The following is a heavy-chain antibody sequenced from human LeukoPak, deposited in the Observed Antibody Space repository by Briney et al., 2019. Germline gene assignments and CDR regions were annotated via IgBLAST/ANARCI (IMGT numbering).Heavy chain of an antibody. CDR3: AREASADGRFFDS. V-gene: IGHV1-2*02. J-gene: IGHJ4*02. CDR1: GYSFVAYY. CDR2: INSDSGDT. D-gene: IGHD5-24*01. Sequence: ASVKVSCKTSGYSFVAYYKHWLRQAPGQGLEWMGRINSDSGDTKFAQKFQGRVTMTRDKSINTVYMEVSRLTSDDTAVYYCAREASADGRFFDSWGQGSLVTVSS.